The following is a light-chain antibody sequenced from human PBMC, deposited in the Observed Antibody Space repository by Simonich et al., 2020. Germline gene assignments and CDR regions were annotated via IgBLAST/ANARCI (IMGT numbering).Light chain of an antibody. CDR3: QTWGTGIQV. Sequence: QLVLTQSPSASASLGASVKLTCTLSSGPRSYAIAWHQQQPEKGPRYLMKLNSGGSHSKGDGIPSRSAGDSSWAERYLTISSRQAEDEADYYCQTWGTGIQVFGGGTKLTVL. J-gene: IGLJ3*02. CDR1: SGPRSYA. V-gene: IGLV4-69*01. CDR2: LNSGGSH.